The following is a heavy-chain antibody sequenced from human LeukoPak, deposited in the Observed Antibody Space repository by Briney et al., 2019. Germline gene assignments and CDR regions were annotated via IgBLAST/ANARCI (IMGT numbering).Heavy chain of an antibody. V-gene: IGHV1-18*01. Sequence: ASVKVSCKASGYTLTSYGISWVRQAPGQGLEWMGWISAYNGNTNYAQKLQGRVTMTTDTSTSTAYMELRSLRSDDTAVYYCARAGITMIVVVIPEGAFDIWGQGTMVTVSS. CDR3: ARAGITMIVVVIPEGAFDI. J-gene: IGHJ3*02. CDR1: GYTLTSYG. CDR2: ISAYNGNT. D-gene: IGHD3-22*01.